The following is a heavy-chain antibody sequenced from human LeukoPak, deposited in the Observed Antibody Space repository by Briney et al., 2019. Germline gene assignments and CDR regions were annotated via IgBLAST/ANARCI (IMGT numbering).Heavy chain of an antibody. CDR1: GFTFNTYG. CDR2: IPYDGSNT. V-gene: IGHV3-33*05. Sequence: GRSLRLSCTASGFTFNTYGMHWVRQAPGKGLEGGAAIPYDGSNTYYLDSVKGRFTISTDNSKNTLYLQMHSLRADDTAVYYCARYRGGYDWDYWGQGTLVTVSS. D-gene: IGHD5-12*01. CDR3: ARYRGGYDWDY. J-gene: IGHJ4*02.